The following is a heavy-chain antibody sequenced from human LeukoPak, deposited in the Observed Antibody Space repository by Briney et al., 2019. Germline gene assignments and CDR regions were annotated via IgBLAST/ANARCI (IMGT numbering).Heavy chain of an antibody. CDR3: AKLDLGSSSSRYYYMDV. V-gene: IGHV4-4*07. J-gene: IGHJ6*03. CDR2: IYTSGST. CDR1: GASISSYY. D-gene: IGHD6-6*01. Sequence: SETLSLTCTVSGASISSYYSSWIRQPAGKGLEWIGRIYTSGSTNYNPSLKSRVTMSVDTSKNQFSLRLSSVTAADTAVYYCAKLDLGSSSSRYYYMDVWGKGTTVTVSS.